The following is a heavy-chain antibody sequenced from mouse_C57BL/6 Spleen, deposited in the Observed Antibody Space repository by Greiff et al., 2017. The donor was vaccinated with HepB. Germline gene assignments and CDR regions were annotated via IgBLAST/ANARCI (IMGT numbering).Heavy chain of an antibody. V-gene: IGHV7-3*01. D-gene: IGHD2-3*01. CDR3: ARYGGWLLLFDY. Sequence: EVQRVESGGGLVQPGGSLSLSCAASGFTFTDYYMSWVRQPPGKALEWLGFIRNKANGYTTEYSASVKGRFTISRDNSQSILYLQMNALRAEDSATYYCARYGGWLLLFDYWGQGTTLTVSS. CDR1: GFTFTDYY. J-gene: IGHJ2*01. CDR2: IRNKANGYTT.